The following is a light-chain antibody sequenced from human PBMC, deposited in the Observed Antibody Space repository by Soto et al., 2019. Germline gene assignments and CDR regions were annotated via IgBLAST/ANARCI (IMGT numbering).Light chain of an antibody. V-gene: IGLV2-23*01. J-gene: IGLJ1*01. CDR2: EGS. CDR3: CSYAGSNYYL. CDR1: SNDVGSYNL. Sequence: QSVLTQPASVSGFPGQSITISCTGTSNDVGSYNLVSWYQHHPGKAPKLMIFEGSKRPSGVSNRFSGSKSGNTASLTISGLQAEDEADFYCCSYAGSNYYLFGTGTKVTVL.